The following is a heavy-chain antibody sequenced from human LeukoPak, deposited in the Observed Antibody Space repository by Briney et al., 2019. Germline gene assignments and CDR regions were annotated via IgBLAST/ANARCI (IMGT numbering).Heavy chain of an antibody. J-gene: IGHJ4*02. D-gene: IGHD6-19*01. CDR2: IYYSGST. V-gene: IGHV4-39*01. CDR1: GGSISSSGYY. Sequence: PSETLSLTCTVSGGSISSSGYYWGWIRQPPGKGLEWIGSIYYSGSTYYNPSLKSRVTISVDTSKNQFSLKLSSVTAADTAVYYCARHEGSGWYFGFDYWGQGTLVTVSS. CDR3: ARHEGSGWYFGFDY.